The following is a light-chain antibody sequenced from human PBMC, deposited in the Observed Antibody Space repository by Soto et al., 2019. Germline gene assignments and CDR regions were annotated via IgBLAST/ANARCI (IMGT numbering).Light chain of an antibody. J-gene: IGKJ1*01. CDR2: VAS. CDR1: QSVDSSF. CDR3: QQYVSSVT. V-gene: IGKV3-20*01. Sequence: EIVLTQSPGFLSLSPGERATLSCRASQSVDSSFFAWYQQKPGQAPRLLIYVASKSATGIPDRFSRSGSGTDFTLTISRLEPEDFAVYYCQQYVSSVTFGQGTKVEIK.